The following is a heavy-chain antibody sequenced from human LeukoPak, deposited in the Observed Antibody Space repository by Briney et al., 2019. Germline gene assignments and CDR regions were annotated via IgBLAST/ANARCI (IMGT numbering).Heavy chain of an antibody. J-gene: IGHJ4*02. CDR3: ARDRAEWIQLWPPTEFDY. V-gene: IGHV3-48*03. CDR1: GFTFSSYE. Sequence: GGSLRLSCAASGFTFSSYEMNWVRQAPGKGLEWVSYISSSGSTIYYADSVKGRFTISRDNAKNSLYLQMNSLRAEDTAVYYCARDRAEWIQLWPPTEFDYWGQGTLVTVSS. CDR2: ISSSGSTI. D-gene: IGHD5-18*01.